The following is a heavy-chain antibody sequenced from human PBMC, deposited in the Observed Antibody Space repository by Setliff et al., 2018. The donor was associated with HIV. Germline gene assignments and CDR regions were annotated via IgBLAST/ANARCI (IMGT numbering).Heavy chain of an antibody. D-gene: IGHD6-13*01. CDR1: SGSINSGSYY. CDR2: VYTTGST. J-gene: IGHJ3*02. CDR3: ARGLGFSSFWDDAFDI. Sequence: PSETLSLTCIVSSGSINSGSYYWSWVRQPAGKGLEWIGRVYTTGSTNYNPSLKSRVTISVDTSKNQFSLKLRSVTAADTAMYYCARGLGFSSFWDDAFDIWGQGTMVTVSS. V-gene: IGHV4-61*02.